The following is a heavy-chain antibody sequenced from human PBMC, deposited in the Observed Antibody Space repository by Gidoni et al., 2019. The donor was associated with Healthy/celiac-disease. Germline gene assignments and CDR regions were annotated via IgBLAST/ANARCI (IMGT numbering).Heavy chain of an antibody. D-gene: IGHD1-26*01. J-gene: IGHJ4*02. CDR1: GCTFSGYA. Sequence: EVQLLESGGGLVQPGGALRLSCAASGCTFSGYAMRWVRQDPGKGLEWVSAISGSAGSTSYADSVKGRFTISSDNSKTPLYLQMNSLRAEDTAVYYCAKDSALWERKGYYFDYWGQGTLVTVSS. CDR2: ISGSAGST. V-gene: IGHV3-23*01. CDR3: AKDSALWERKGYYFDY.